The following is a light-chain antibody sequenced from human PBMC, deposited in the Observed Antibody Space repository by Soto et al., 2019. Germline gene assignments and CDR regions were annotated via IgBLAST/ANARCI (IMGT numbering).Light chain of an antibody. CDR1: QSISSD. CDR3: QQYGGSNRT. V-gene: IGKV3-20*01. J-gene: IGKJ1*01. CDR2: GSS. Sequence: EIVMTQSPATLSVSPGERATLSCRSSQSISSDVAWYQQKPGQAPRLLIHGSSSRATGAPDRITGSGSGTDFTLSISRLEPEDFAVYYCQQYGGSNRTFGQGTKVDI.